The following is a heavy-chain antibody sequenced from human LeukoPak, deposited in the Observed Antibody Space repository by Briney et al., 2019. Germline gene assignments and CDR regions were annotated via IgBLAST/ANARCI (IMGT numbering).Heavy chain of an antibody. J-gene: IGHJ3*02. Sequence: SETLSLTCAVYGGSFSGYYWSWIRQPPGKGLEWIGEINHSGSTNYNPSLKSRVTISVDTSKNQFSLKLSSVTAADTAVYYCARHGGIDAFDIWGQGTMVTVSS. CDR3: ARHGGIDAFDI. D-gene: IGHD2-15*01. CDR1: GGSFSGYY. CDR2: INHSGST. V-gene: IGHV4-34*01.